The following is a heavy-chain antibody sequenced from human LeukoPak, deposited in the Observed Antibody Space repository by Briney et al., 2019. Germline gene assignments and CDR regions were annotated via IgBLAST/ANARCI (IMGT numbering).Heavy chain of an antibody. CDR2: INGNGSST. J-gene: IGHJ4*02. Sequence: GGSLRLSCAASGFTFSGNWMNWVRQAPGKGLVWVSRINGNGSSTSYADSVKGRFTISRDNARNTLYLQMNSLRAEDTAVYYCASLGGITVTGPYDFDYWGQGTVVTVSS. D-gene: IGHD1-20*01. CDR3: ASLGGITVTGPYDFDY. V-gene: IGHV3-74*01. CDR1: GFTFSGNW.